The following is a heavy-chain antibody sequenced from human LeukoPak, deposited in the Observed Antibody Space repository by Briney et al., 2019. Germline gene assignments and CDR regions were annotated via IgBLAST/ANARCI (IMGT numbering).Heavy chain of an antibody. D-gene: IGHD3-10*01. CDR2: ITGSSTWT. V-gene: IGHV3-23*01. J-gene: IGHJ6*03. CDR3: ARFSGPGMQHYYHYMDV. CDR1: GFTFGNFG. Sequence: GGSLRLSCAASGFTFGNFGMTWVRQAPGKGLQWVSGITGSSTWTYYAASVKGRFTVSRDNSQNTLHLQMNSLRADDTAVYYCARFSGPGMQHYYHYMDVWGTGTTVTVSS.